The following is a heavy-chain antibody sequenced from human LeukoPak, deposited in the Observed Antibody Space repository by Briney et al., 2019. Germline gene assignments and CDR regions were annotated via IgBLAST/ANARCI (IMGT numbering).Heavy chain of an antibody. CDR1: GGSFSGYY. CDR2: INLSGST. J-gene: IGHJ4*02. D-gene: IGHD3-9*01. Sequence: SETLSLTCAVYGGSFSGYYWSWFRQPPGKGLEWFGEINLSGSTNYNPSLKSRVTISVDTSKNQFSLKLSSVTAADTAVYYCARGHLRYFDWSALNRGLFGYWGQGTLVTVSS. CDR3: ARGHLRYFDWSALNRGLFGY. V-gene: IGHV4-34*01.